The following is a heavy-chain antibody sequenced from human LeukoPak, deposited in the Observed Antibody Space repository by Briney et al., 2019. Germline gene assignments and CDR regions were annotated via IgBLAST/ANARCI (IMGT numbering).Heavy chain of an antibody. J-gene: IGHJ4*01. CDR3: TRAKRGPFDY. V-gene: IGHV3-30-3*01. Sequence: GGSLRLSCAASGFTFSNYAIHWVRQAPGKGLDWVAVVSFDGGKKFYADSVKGRFTISRDNSKNTLYLQMNTLRPDDTAVYYCTRAKRGPFDYWGQGTLVTVSS. CDR2: VSFDGGKK. CDR1: GFTFSNYA.